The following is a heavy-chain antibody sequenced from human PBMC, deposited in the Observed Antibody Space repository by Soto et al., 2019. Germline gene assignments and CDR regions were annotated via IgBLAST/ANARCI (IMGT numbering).Heavy chain of an antibody. V-gene: IGHV4-59*08. Sequence: SETLSLTCTVSGGSISSYYWIRIRQPPVNGLECIGYIYYSFSTDYNPSLKSRFTISLYTSKNHFSLKLSSVTAADTAVYYCARHTEVASFDYWGQGTLVTVSS. J-gene: IGHJ4*02. CDR1: GGSISSYY. CDR2: IYYSFST. D-gene: IGHD5-12*01. CDR3: ARHTEVASFDY.